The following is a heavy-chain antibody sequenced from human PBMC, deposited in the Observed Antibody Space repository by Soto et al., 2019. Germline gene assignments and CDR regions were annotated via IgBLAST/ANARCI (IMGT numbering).Heavy chain of an antibody. CDR3: ARGTRRDGYSYDY. D-gene: IGHD5-18*01. J-gene: IGHJ4*02. CDR2: VNPNSGNT. V-gene: IGHV1-8*01. CDR1: GYTFTSYD. Sequence: QVQLVQSGAEVKKPGASVKVSCKASGYTFTSYDINWVRQATGQGLEWMGWVNPNSGNTAYSREFQGRVTMTRNTSISTAYMELSSLSSEDTAVYYCARGTRRDGYSYDYWGQGTLVTVSS.